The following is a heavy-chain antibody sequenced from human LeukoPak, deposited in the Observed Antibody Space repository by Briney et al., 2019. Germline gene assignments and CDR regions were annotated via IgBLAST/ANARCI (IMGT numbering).Heavy chain of an antibody. J-gene: IGHJ4*02. Sequence: GGPLRLSCVASGFTFSSYAMSWVRQAPGKGLEWVSAISGSGGSTYYADSVKGRFTISRDNSKNTLYLQMNSLRAEDTAVYYCAKDSDYGGDYFDYWGQGTLVTVSS. D-gene: IGHD4-23*01. V-gene: IGHV3-23*01. CDR2: ISGSGGST. CDR3: AKDSDYGGDYFDY. CDR1: GFTFSSYA.